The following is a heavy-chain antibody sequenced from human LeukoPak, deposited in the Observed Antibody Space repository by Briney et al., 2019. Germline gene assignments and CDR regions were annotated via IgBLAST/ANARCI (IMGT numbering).Heavy chain of an antibody. V-gene: IGHV4-31*03. D-gene: IGHD5-12*01. CDR3: ARSLEDSGYDYGFDY. J-gene: IGHJ4*02. CDR1: GGSISSGGYY. Sequence: SETLSLTRTVSGGSISSGGYYWSWIRQHPGKGLEWIGYIYYSGSTYYNPSLKSRVTISVDTSKNQFSLKLSSVTAADTAVYYCARSLEDSGYDYGFDYWGQGTLVTVSS. CDR2: IYYSGST.